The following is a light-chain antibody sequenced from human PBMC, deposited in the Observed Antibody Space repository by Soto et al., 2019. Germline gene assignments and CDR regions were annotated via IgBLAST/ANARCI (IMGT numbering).Light chain of an antibody. CDR1: QNTRSY. V-gene: IGKV3-15*01. CDR2: GAS. CDR3: HRYSIWT. J-gene: IGKJ1*01. Sequence: ILINQSPATLSVSPGERVTLSCRASQNTRSYLAWYQQKPVQAPRLLIYGASVRAIGGRVRFSGSGSGTDFTFTISSLKYEDLALYNFHRYSIWTFGQGTKVDTK.